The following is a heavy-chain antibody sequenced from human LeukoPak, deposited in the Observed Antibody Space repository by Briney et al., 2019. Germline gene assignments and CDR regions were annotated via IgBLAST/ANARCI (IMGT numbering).Heavy chain of an antibody. CDR1: GGSISSYH. Sequence: SETLSLTCTVSGGSISSYHWSWIRQPPGKGLEWIGYIYYSGSTNYNPSLKSRVTISVDTSKNQFSLKLSSVTAADTAVYYCARASGYSSSLGAFDIWGQGTMVTVSS. CDR2: IYYSGST. J-gene: IGHJ3*02. CDR3: ARASGYSSSLGAFDI. D-gene: IGHD6-13*01. V-gene: IGHV4-59*01.